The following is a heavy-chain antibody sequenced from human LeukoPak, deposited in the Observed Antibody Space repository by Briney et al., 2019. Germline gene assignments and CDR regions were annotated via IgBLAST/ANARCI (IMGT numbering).Heavy chain of an antibody. CDR2: INHSGST. D-gene: IGHD1-1*01. CDR3: ARGTPPRTTGTTRGGAFDI. V-gene: IGHV4-34*01. CDR1: GGSFSGYY. J-gene: IGHJ3*02. Sequence: SETLSLTCAVYGGSFSGYYWSWIRQPPGKGLEWIGEINHSGSTNYNPSLKSRVTISVDTSKNQFSLKLSSVTAADTAVYYCARGTPPRTTGTTRGGAFDIWGQGTMVTVSS.